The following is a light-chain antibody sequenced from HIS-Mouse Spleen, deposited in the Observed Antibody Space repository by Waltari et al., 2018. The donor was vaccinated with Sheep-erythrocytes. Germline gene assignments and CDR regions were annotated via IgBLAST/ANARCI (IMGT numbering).Light chain of an antibody. CDR2: EVS. J-gene: IGLJ3*02. V-gene: IGLV2-8*01. CDR1: SSDVGGYHY. CDR3: SSYAGSNNWV. Sequence: QSALTQPPSASGSPGQSVTISCTGTSSDVGGYHYVPWYQQHPGKAPKLMIYEVSTRPSGVPDRFSGSKSGNTASLTVSGLQAEDEADYYCSSYAGSNNWVFGGGTKLTVL.